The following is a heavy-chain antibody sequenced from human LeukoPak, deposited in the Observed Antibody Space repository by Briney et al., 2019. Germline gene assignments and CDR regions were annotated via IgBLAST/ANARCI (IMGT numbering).Heavy chain of an antibody. D-gene: IGHD2-15*01. CDR2: MYNNGST. Sequence: SETLSLTCAVSGGSISSYFWNWIRQPPGEGVEWSGYMYNNGSTYYNPSLKSRVTISADTSKNQFSLKLTSVTAADTAVYYCARDRGGGSSYIDYWGQGTLVAVSS. CDR3: ARDRGGGSSYIDY. J-gene: IGHJ4*02. V-gene: IGHV4-59*01. CDR1: GGSISSYF.